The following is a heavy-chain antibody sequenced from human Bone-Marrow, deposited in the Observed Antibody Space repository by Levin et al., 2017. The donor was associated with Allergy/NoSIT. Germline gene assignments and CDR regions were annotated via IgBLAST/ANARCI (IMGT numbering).Heavy chain of an antibody. Sequence: SVKVSCKASGGTFSSYAISWVRQAPGQGLEWMGGIIPIFGTANYAQKFQGRVTITADESTSTAYMELSSLRSEDTAVYYCARGSGSSALLIGFAYWGQGTLVTVSS. D-gene: IGHD3-10*01. J-gene: IGHJ4*02. V-gene: IGHV1-69*13. CDR2: IIPIFGTA. CDR3: ARGSGSSALLIGFAY. CDR1: GGTFSSYA.